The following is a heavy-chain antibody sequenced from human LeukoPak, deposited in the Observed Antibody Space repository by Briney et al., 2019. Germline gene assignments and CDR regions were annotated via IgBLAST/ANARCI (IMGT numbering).Heavy chain of an antibody. CDR3: ARVAARLGAFDI. D-gene: IGHD2-15*01. V-gene: IGHV3-30*03. CDR2: ISYDGSNK. Sequence: PGGSLRLSCAASGFTFSSYGMHWVRQAPGKGLEWVAVISYDGSNKYYADSVKGRFTISRDNSKNTLYLQMNSLRAEDTAVYYCARVAARLGAFDIWGQGTMVTVSS. CDR1: GFTFSSYG. J-gene: IGHJ3*02.